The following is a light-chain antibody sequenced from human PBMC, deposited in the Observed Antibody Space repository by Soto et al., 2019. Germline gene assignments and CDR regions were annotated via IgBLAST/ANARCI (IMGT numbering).Light chain of an antibody. V-gene: IGKV3-20*01. J-gene: IGKJ1*01. CDR2: GAS. Sequence: LPKSPAILSASAADTDTISWRDIQSVSYTFLAWYQQKPGQAPRLLIYGASSRATGIPDRFSGSGSGTDFTLTIRRLEPEDFAVYYCQQYGSSYPWTFGQGTKVDIK. CDR1: QSVSYTF. CDR3: QQYGSSYPWT.